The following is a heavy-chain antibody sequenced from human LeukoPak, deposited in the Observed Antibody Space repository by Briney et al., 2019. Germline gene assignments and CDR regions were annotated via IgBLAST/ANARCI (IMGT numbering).Heavy chain of an antibody. V-gene: IGHV1-46*01. J-gene: IGHJ3*02. CDR1: GYTFTSYY. CDR3: ATSTVDIDMVTFGSAFDI. D-gene: IGHD5-18*01. Sequence: ASVKVSCKASGYTFTSYYMHWVRQAPGQGLEWMGIINPSGGSTSYAQKFQGRVTMTRDTSTSTVYMELSSLRSEDTAVYYCATSTVDIDMVTFGSAFDIWGQGTMVTVSS. CDR2: INPSGGST.